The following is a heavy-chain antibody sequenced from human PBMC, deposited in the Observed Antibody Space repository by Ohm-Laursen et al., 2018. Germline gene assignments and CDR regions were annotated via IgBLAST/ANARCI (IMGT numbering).Heavy chain of an antibody. V-gene: IGHV4-4*07. D-gene: IGHD1-7*01. CDR1: GGSISSYY. CDR2: IYTSGST. CDR3: ARGGDGITGTKSLYY. J-gene: IGHJ4*02. Sequence: SETLSLTCTVSGGSISSYYWSWIRQPPGKGLEWIGRIYTSGSTNYNPSLKSRVTMSVDTSKNRFSLKLSSVTAADTAVYYCARGGDGITGTKSLYYWGQGTLGTVSS.